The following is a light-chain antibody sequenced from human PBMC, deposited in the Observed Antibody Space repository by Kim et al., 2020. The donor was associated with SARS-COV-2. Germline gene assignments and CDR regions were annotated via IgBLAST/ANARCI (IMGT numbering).Light chain of an antibody. V-gene: IGKV1-5*03. J-gene: IGKJ2*03. Sequence: SVSVGDRVTITCRASQSISSWLAWYQQKPGKAPKLLIYKASSLESGVPSRFSGSGSGTEFTLTISSLQPDDFATYYCQQYNSYWYSFGQGTKLEI. CDR1: QSISSW. CDR3: QQYNSYWYS. CDR2: KAS.